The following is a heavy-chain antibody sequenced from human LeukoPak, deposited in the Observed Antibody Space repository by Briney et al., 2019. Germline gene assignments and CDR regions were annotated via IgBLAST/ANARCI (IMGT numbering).Heavy chain of an antibody. V-gene: IGHV3-30*02. CDR2: IRYDGSNK. CDR1: GFTFSSYG. Sequence: GGSLRLSCAASGFTFSSYGMHWVRQAPGKGLEWAAFIRYDGSNKYYADSVKGRFTISRDNSKNTLYLQMNSLRAEDTAFYYCSKDRDSTGYFQYFDSWGRGTLVTVSS. D-gene: IGHD3-22*01. CDR3: SKDRDSTGYFQYFDS. J-gene: IGHJ4*02.